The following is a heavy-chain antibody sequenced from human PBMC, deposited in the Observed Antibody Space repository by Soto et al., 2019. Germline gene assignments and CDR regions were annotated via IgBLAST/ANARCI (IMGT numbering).Heavy chain of an antibody. J-gene: IGHJ4*02. CDR1: GGSISSYD. V-gene: IGHV4-59*01. CDR2: IYYSGST. CDR3: ARDLVGTTGFDY. D-gene: IGHD1-7*01. Sequence: PSETLSLTCTVSGGSISSYDRSWIRQPPGKGLEWIGYIYYSGSTNYNPSLKSRVTISVDTSKNQFSLKLSSVTAADTAVYYCARDLVGTTGFDYWGQGTLVTVSS.